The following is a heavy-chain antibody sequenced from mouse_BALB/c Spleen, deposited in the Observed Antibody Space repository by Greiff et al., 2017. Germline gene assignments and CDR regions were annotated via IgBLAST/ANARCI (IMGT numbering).Heavy chain of an antibody. CDR2: ISYSGST. CDR3: ARRGYGNPYYYAMDY. V-gene: IGHV3-2*02. J-gene: IGHJ4*01. CDR1: GYSITSDYA. Sequence: DVKLQESGPGLVKPSQSLSLTCTVTGYSITSDYAWNWIRQFPGNKLEWMGYISYSGSTSYNPSLKSRISITRDTSKNQFFLQLNSVTTEDTATYYCARRGYGNPYYYAMDYWGQGTSVTVSS. D-gene: IGHD2-1*01.